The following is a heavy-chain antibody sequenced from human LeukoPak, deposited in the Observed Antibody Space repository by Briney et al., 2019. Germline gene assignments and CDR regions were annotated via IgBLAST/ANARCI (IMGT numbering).Heavy chain of an antibody. V-gene: IGHV3-7*01. D-gene: IGHD2-8*02. CDR1: GFTFSDFW. J-gene: IGHJ4*02. Sequence: GGSLRLSCAASGFTFSDFWMTWDRRAPGMGLKGVANIEPDGSEKYYVHSVKGRFTISRDNAKNSLYLQMNSLRVEDTAVYYCASYLYWWSDLGYWGQGTLVTVSS. CDR3: ASYLYWWSDLGY. CDR2: IEPDGSEK.